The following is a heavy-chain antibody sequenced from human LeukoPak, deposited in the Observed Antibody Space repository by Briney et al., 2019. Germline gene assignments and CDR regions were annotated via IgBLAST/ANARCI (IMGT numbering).Heavy chain of an antibody. V-gene: IGHV3-23*01. CDR3: ASPGTAMVTYYFDY. CDR2: ISGSGGSA. D-gene: IGHD5-18*01. Sequence: GGSVRLSCAASGFTFSAYAMTWVRQAPGKGLEWVSTISGSGGSAYYAASVKGRFAISRDNSKNTLYLQMSSLRAEDTAVYYCASPGTAMVTYYFDYWGQGTLVTVSS. CDR1: GFTFSAYA. J-gene: IGHJ4*02.